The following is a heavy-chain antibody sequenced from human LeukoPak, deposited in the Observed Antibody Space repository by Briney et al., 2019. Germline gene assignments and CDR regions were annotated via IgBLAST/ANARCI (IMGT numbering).Heavy chain of an antibody. Sequence: GGSLRLSCVASGFTFSSYWMSWVRQAPGKGLEWVATINQDGSEKYYVDSVKGRFTISRDNAKNSLYLQMNSLRAEDTAVYYCARSDYYMDVWGKGTTVTVSS. CDR2: INQDGSEK. CDR1: GFTFSSYW. CDR3: ARSDYYMDV. V-gene: IGHV3-7*01. J-gene: IGHJ6*03.